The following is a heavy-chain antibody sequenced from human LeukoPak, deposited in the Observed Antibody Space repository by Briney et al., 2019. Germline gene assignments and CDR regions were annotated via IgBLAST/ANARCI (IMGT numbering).Heavy chain of an antibody. V-gene: IGHV1-24*01. CDR3: ATDLGDTIAAASNL. CDR1: GYTLTELS. Sequence: GASVTVSCKVSGYTLTELSMHWVRQAPGKGLEWMGGFDPEDGETIYAQKFQGRVTMTEDTSTDTAYMELSSLRSEDTAVYYCATDLGDTIAAASNLWGQGTLVTVSS. CDR2: FDPEDGET. D-gene: IGHD6-13*01. J-gene: IGHJ5*02.